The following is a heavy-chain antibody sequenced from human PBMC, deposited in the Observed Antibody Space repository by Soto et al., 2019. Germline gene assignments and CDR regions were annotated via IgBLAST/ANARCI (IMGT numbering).Heavy chain of an antibody. CDR3: AKDMNRGVISQYFQH. CDR2: ISWNSGSI. J-gene: IGHJ1*01. V-gene: IGHV3-9*01. CDR1: VFTFDDYA. Sequence: PGGSLRLSCAASVFTFDDYAMHWVRQATGKGLEWVSGISWNSGSIGYADSVKGRFTISRDNAKNSLYLQMNSLRAEDTALYYCAKDMNRGVISQYFQHWGEGTLGTSPQ. D-gene: IGHD3-10*01.